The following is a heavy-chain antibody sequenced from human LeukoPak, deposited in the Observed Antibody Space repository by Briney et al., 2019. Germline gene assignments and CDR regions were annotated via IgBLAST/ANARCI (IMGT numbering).Heavy chain of an antibody. CDR1: GYTVTGYY. J-gene: IGHJ5*02. CDR3: ARDWGRRGYYDFWSGDDNRFDP. Sequence: ASMKVSCKASGYTVTGYYMHWVRQAPGQGLEWMGWINPNSGGTNYAQKFQGRVTMTRDTSIITAYMELSRLRSDDTAVYYCARDWGRRGYYDFWSGDDNRFDPWGQGTLVTVSS. V-gene: IGHV1-2*02. D-gene: IGHD3-3*01. CDR2: INPNSGGT.